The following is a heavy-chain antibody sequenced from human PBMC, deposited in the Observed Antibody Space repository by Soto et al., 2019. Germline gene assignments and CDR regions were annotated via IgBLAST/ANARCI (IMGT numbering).Heavy chain of an antibody. J-gene: IGHJ6*03. CDR2: IYWDDDK. CDR1: GFSLSTSGVG. Sequence: SGPTLVKPTQTLTLTCTVSGFSLSTSGVGEGWIRQPPGKALEWLGFIYWDDDKRYTPSLKSRLTITKDTSKNQVVLTMTNMDPVDTATYYCAHGLGYSVSGSRYYYLDVWGKGTTVTVSS. CDR3: AHGLGYSVSGSRYYYLDV. D-gene: IGHD3-10*01. V-gene: IGHV2-5*02.